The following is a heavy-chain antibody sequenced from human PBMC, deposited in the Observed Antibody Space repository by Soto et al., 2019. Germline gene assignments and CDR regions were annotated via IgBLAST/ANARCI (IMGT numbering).Heavy chain of an antibody. CDR2: ISGSGGST. Sequence: GGSLRLSCAASGFTFSSYAMSWVRQAPGKGLEWVSAISGSGGSTYYLGSVKGRFTISRENAKNSLYLQMNNLRAGDTAVYYCARAYSGRLPRRADYYYAMDVWGQGTTVTVSS. V-gene: IGHV3-23*01. CDR1: GFTFSSYA. CDR3: ARAYSGRLPRRADYYYAMDV. J-gene: IGHJ6*02. D-gene: IGHD2-15*01.